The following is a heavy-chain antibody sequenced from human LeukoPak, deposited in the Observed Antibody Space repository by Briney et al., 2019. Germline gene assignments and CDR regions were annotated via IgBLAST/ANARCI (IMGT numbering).Heavy chain of an antibody. CDR2: SCSSGST. D-gene: IGHD3-10*01. CDR1: GCSISSSSYY. V-gene: IGHV4-39*07. J-gene: IGHJ5*02. CDR3: ARGGEYYGSGSYGPPINWFDP. Sequence: PSETLCLTCTVSGCSISSSSYYWVWIRQPPGKGLESFISSCSSGSTYYNPSLKSRVTISVDTSKNQFSLKLSSVTAADTAVYYCARGGEYYGSGSYGPPINWFDPWGQGTLVTVSS.